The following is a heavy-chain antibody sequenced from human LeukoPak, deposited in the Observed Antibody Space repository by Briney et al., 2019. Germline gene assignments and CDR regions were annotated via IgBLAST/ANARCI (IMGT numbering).Heavy chain of an antibody. CDR2: IWYDGSNK. CDR3: ARAGLGASADI. Sequence: GSLRLSCAASGFTFSNYGMHWVRQAPGKGLEWVALIWYDGSNKYYADSVKGRFTISRDNSQSTVYLQMNSLRAEDTAVYYCARAGLGASADIWGPGTLVTVSS. J-gene: IGHJ4*02. V-gene: IGHV3-33*01. D-gene: IGHD1-26*01. CDR1: GFTFSNYG.